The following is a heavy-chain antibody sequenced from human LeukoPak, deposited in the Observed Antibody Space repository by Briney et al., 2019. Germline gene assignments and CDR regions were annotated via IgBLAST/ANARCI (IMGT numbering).Heavy chain of an antibody. Sequence: GGSLRLSCAASGFTFNTYAMNWVRQAPGKGLEWVSAISDSGGSTYYADSVKGRFTISRDNSKNTVYLQIHRLRAEDTAVYYCAKGKGSSSSSINWWGQGTLVTVSS. CDR2: ISDSGGST. CDR3: AKGKGSSSSSINW. V-gene: IGHV3-23*01. D-gene: IGHD1-20*01. CDR1: GFTFNTYA. J-gene: IGHJ4*02.